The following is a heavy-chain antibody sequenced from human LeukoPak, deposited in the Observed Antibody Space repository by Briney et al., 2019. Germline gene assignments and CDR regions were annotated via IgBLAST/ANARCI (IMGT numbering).Heavy chain of an antibody. V-gene: IGHV3-48*02. J-gene: IGHJ4*02. Sequence: PGGSLRFSCAASGFTFSSYGMDWVRQAPGKGLEWVSYISSSSSTISYADSVKGRFTISRDNAKNSLYLQMNSLRDEDTAVYYCAKDFRATPAAMLRDYWGQGTLVTVSS. CDR3: AKDFRATPAAMLRDY. D-gene: IGHD2-2*01. CDR1: GFTFSSYG. CDR2: ISSSSSTI.